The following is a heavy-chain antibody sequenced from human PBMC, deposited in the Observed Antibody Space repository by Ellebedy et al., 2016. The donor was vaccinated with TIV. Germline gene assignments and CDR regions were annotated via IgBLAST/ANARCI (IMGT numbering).Heavy chain of an antibody. J-gene: IGHJ6*02. D-gene: IGHD3-9*01. CDR2: INPNSGGT. CDR3: ARGGYDILTGYQELCGMDV. Sequence: ASVKVSCXASGYTFTSYYMHWVRQAPGQGLEWMGWINPNSGGTNYAQKFQGWVTMTRDTSISTAYMELSRLRSDDTAVYYCARGGYDILTGYQELCGMDVWGQGTTVTVSS. CDR1: GYTFTSYY. V-gene: IGHV1-2*04.